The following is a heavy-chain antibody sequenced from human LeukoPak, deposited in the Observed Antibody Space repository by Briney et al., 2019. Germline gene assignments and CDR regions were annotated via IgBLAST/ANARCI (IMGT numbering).Heavy chain of an antibody. CDR2: IYYSGST. Sequence: SETLSLTCTVSGGSISSSSYYWGWIRQPPGKGLEWIGSIYYSGSTYYNPSLKSRVTISVDTSKNQFSLKLSSVTAADTAVYYCAREGSSAYLIDYWGQGTLVTVSS. CDR1: GGSISSSSYY. V-gene: IGHV4-39*07. J-gene: IGHJ4*02. CDR3: AREGSSAYLIDY.